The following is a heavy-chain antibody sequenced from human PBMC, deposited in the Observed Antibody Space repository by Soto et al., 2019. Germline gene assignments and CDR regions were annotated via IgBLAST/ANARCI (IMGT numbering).Heavy chain of an antibody. J-gene: IGHJ6*02. V-gene: IGHV5-51*01. Sequence: GESLKISFKGSGYTFTNYWIGWVRQMPGKGLEWMGIIYPGDSDTKYNPSFQGQVTISADKSITTTYLQWSSLKASDTAIYYCAASILYYGMDVWGQGTTVTVSS. CDR3: AASILYYGMDV. CDR1: GYTFTNYW. CDR2: IYPGDSDT.